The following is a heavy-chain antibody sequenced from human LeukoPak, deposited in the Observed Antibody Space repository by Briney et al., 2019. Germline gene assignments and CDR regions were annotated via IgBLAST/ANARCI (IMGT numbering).Heavy chain of an antibody. D-gene: IGHD4-17*01. V-gene: IGHV1-2*02. Sequence: ASVKACCKSSGYTFTGYYMHWVRQAPGQGLEWMGWINPNGGGTNYAQKFQGRVTMTRDTSSSTAYMDLSRLRSADTAVYDCAGEFHYGDSPGYWGQGTLVTVSS. CDR1: GYTFTGYY. CDR3: AGEFHYGDSPGY. J-gene: IGHJ4*02. CDR2: INPNGGGT.